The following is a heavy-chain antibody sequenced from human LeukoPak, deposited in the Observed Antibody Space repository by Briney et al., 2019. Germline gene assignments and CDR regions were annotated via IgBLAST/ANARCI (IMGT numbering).Heavy chain of an antibody. CDR1: GGSISSGSYY. V-gene: IGHV4-61*02. J-gene: IGHJ3*02. CDR2: IYTSGST. Sequence: SQTLSLTCTVSGGSISSGSYYWSWIRQPAGKGLEWIGRIYTSGSTNYNPSLKSRVTISVDTSKNQFSLKLSSVTAADTAVYYCARGRYSYGPRVVSNAFDIWGQGTMVTVSS. CDR3: ARGRYSYGPRVVSNAFDI. D-gene: IGHD5-18*01.